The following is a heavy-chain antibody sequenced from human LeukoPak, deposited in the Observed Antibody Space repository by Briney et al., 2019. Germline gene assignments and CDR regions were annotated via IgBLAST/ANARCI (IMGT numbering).Heavy chain of an antibody. J-gene: IGHJ3*02. CDR3: ARDSSRHVDTAMVDAFDI. CDR1: GFTFSSYS. CDR2: ISSSSSYI. D-gene: IGHD5-18*01. V-gene: IGHV3-21*01. Sequence: GGSLRLSCAASGFTFSSYSMNWVRQAPGKGLEWVSSISSSSSYIYYADSVKGRFTISRDNAKNSLYLQMNSLRAEDTAVYYCARDSSRHVDTAMVDAFDIWGQGTMVTVSS.